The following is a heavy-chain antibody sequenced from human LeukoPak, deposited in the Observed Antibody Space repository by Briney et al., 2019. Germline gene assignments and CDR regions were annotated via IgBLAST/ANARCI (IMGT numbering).Heavy chain of an antibody. J-gene: IGHJ4*02. Sequence: GGSLRLSCTASGFTFSDYWMTWVRQAPGKGPEWVANIKQDGSQRYHVDSVRGRFTISRDNAKNSLFLQMNGLRAEDTAVYYCARRGGSSSRRSPTHYWGQGTLVTVSS. CDR2: IKQDGSQR. CDR1: GFTFSDYW. D-gene: IGHD6-6*01. CDR3: ARRGGSSSRRSPTHY. V-gene: IGHV3-7*01.